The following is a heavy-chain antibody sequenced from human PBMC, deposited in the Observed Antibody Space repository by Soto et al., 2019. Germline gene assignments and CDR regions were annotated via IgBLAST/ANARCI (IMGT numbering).Heavy chain of an antibody. CDR2: ISRNGDPT. CDR1: GFTFRNYA. J-gene: IGHJ4*02. CDR3: AKGGGYCSGGSCNVSPGSD. V-gene: IGHV3-23*01. D-gene: IGHD2-15*01. Sequence: EVQLLESGGGLVQPGGSLRLSCAASGFTFRNYAMSWVRQVPGKGLEWVSAISRNGDPTYYADSVKGRFTVSRDNSKNTLYLQMNSLRAEDTATYFCAKGGGYCSGGSCNVSPGSDWGQGTLVTVSS.